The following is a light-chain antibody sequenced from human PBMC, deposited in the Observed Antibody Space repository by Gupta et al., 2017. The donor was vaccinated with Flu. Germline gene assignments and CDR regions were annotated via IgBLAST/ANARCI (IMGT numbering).Light chain of an antibody. J-gene: IGKJ2*01. CDR3: QQYGNSPYT. CDR2: GAS. CDR1: QTVSSSY. Sequence: EIVLTQSPGTLSLPPGERATLSCGASQTVSSSYLAWYQQKPGQAPRLLIHGASSRATGIPDRFSGSGSGTDFTLTITRLEPEDFAVYYCQQYGNSPYTFGQGTKVEIK. V-gene: IGKV3-20*01.